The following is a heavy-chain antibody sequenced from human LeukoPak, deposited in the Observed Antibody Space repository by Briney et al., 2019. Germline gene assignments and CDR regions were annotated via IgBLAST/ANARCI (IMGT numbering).Heavy chain of an antibody. CDR3: ATWPGIAVAGTDY. V-gene: IGHV3-23*01. CDR2: ISGSGGST. CDR1: GFTFSNYA. Sequence: GGSLRLSCAASGFTFSNYAMSWVRQAPGKGLEWVSAISGSGGSTYYADSVKGRFTISRDNSKNTLYLQMNSLRAEDTAVYYCATWPGIAVAGTDYWGQGTLVTVSS. J-gene: IGHJ4*02. D-gene: IGHD6-19*01.